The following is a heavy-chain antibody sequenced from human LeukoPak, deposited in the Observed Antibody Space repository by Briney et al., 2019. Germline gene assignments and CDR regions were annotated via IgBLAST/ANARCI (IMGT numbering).Heavy chain of an antibody. Sequence: ASVEVSCKVSGYTLTELSMHWVRQAPGKGLEWMGGFDPEDGETIYAQKFQGRVTMTEDTSTDTAYMELSSLRFEDTAVYYCATDRGLLWFGVRVAFDIWGQGTMVTVSS. CDR2: FDPEDGET. CDR3: ATDRGLLWFGVRVAFDI. J-gene: IGHJ3*02. V-gene: IGHV1-24*01. CDR1: GYTLTELS. D-gene: IGHD3-10*01.